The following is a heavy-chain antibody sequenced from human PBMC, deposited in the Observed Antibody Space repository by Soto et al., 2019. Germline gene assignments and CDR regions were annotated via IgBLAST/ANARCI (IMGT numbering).Heavy chain of an antibody. V-gene: IGHV1-18*01. J-gene: IGHJ6*02. D-gene: IGHD3-22*01. CDR3: ASAGYYYDSSGYHPYGMDV. CDR1: GYTFTSYG. Sequence: ASVKVSCQASGYTFTSYGISWVRQAPGQGLEWMGWISAYNGNTNYAQKLQGRVTMTTDTSTSTAYMELRSLRSDDTAVYYCASAGYYYDSSGYHPYGMDVWGQGTTVTVSS. CDR2: ISAYNGNT.